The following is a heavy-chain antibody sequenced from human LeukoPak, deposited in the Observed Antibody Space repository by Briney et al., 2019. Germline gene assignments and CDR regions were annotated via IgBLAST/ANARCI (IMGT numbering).Heavy chain of an antibody. Sequence: SPTPSLTCTLSAASISSSSYYSGWLRQPPGKGLEWIGSIYYRASTYYNPSLKSRVTISVDTSKNQFSLKLSSVTAAGTAVYYCARDILTGYYHERKFDYWGQGALVTVSS. CDR2: IYYRAST. CDR3: ARDILTGYYHERKFDY. CDR1: AASISSSSYY. V-gene: IGHV4-39*07. D-gene: IGHD3-9*01. J-gene: IGHJ4*02.